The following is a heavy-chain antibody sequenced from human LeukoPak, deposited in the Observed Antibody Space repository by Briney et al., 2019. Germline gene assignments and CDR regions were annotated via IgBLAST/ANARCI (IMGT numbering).Heavy chain of an antibody. Sequence: ASVKVSRKASGYTFTGYYIHWVRQAPGQGLEWVGWINPNSGGTNYAQRFQGRVTMTRDTSISTAYMELNRLTFDDTAVYYCASGVHYDTAWGQGTLVTVSS. CDR3: ASGVHYDTA. J-gene: IGHJ5*02. CDR1: GYTFTGYY. CDR2: INPNSGGT. D-gene: IGHD3-9*01. V-gene: IGHV1-2*02.